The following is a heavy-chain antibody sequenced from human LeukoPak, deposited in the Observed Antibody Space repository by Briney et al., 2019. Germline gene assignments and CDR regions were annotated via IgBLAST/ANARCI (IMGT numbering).Heavy chain of an antibody. D-gene: IGHD6-19*01. J-gene: IGHJ4*02. Sequence: GASVKVPCKVSGYTFTDYYMHWVRQAPGQGLEWMAWINLKSGGTRCAQKFQGRVTMTRDTSTSTAYMEVSRLRSDDTAVYYCARAGIAVAGKQDYWGQGTLVTVSS. V-gene: IGHV1-2*02. CDR3: ARAGIAVAGKQDY. CDR2: INLKSGGT. CDR1: GYTFTDYY.